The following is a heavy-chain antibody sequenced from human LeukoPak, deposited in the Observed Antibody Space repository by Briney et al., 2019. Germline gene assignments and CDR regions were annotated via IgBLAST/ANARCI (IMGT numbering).Heavy chain of an antibody. CDR3: ARDYCSSTSCLFDY. CDR2: INPNSGGT. V-gene: IGHV1-2*06. J-gene: IGHJ4*02. Sequence: GASVKVSCKASGYTFTGYYMHWVRQAPGQGPEWMGRINPNSGGTNYAQKFQGRVTMTRDTSISTAYMDLSRLRSDDTAVYYCARDYCSSTSCLFDYWGQGTLVTVSS. CDR1: GYTFTGYY. D-gene: IGHD2-2*01.